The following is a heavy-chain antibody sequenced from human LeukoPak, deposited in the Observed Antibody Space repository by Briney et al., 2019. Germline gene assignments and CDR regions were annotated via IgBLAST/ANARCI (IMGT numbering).Heavy chain of an antibody. D-gene: IGHD6-13*01. Sequence: GGSLRLSCVVSGFPFSSYAMSWVRQAPGKGLEWVSGISGSGDTTYYAASVKGRFTVSRDTSKNTLFLQMNSLRAEDTAVYYCAKERYSSSWVADYWGQGTLVTVSS. J-gene: IGHJ4*02. CDR2: ISGSGDTT. CDR3: AKERYSSSWVADY. V-gene: IGHV3-23*01. CDR1: GFPFSSYA.